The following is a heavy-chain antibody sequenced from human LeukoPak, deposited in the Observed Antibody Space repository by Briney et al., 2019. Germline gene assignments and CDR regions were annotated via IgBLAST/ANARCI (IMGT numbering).Heavy chain of an antibody. Sequence: GGSLRLSCAASGFIFSNYAMNWVRQAPGKGLEWVSGISGSGASPYYAASVKGRFTVSRDNSRNTLYVQVNSLRAEDTAVYFCAKGPKTTMPTYGRWYFDLWGRGTIVTVSS. CDR3: AKGPKTTMPTYGRWYFDL. V-gene: IGHV3-23*01. D-gene: IGHD4-17*01. CDR1: GFIFSNYA. CDR2: ISGSGASP. J-gene: IGHJ2*01.